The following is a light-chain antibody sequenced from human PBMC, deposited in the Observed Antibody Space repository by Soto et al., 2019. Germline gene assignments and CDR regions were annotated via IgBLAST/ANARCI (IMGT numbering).Light chain of an antibody. V-gene: IGKV3-15*01. CDR1: QSVITN. CDR2: GAS. CDR3: QHYHHGTMYT. J-gene: IGKJ2*01. Sequence: EIVMTQSPATLSVSPGERATLSCRASQSVITNLAWYQQKPGQAPRLVISGASNRATGIPARFSGSGSGTEFTLTISNLQSEDFAVYYCQHYHHGTMYTFGQGTKLEIK.